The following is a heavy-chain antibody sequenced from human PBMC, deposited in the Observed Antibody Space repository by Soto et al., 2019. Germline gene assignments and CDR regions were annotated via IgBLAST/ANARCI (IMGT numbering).Heavy chain of an antibody. Sequence: QVQLVESGGGVVQPGRSLRLSCAASGFTFSSYGMHWVRQAPGKGLEWVAVISYDGSNKYYADSVKGRFTISRDNSKNTLYLQMNSLRAEDTAVYYCAKEPPSRYDDYVRDDYWGQGTLVTVSS. V-gene: IGHV3-30*18. J-gene: IGHJ4*02. D-gene: IGHD4-17*01. CDR3: AKEPPSRYDDYVRDDY. CDR1: GFTFSSYG. CDR2: ISYDGSNK.